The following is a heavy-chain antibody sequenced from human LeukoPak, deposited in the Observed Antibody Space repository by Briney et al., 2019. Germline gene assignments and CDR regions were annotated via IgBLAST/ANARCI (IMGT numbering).Heavy chain of an antibody. V-gene: IGHV1-18*01. Sequence: ASVTVSCKASGYTFTSYGRSWVRQAPGQGLEWMGWISAYNGNTNYAQKLQGRVTMTTDTSTSTAYMALRSLRSDDTAVFYCARESQIRYYYDRSGYYYGAMDYGGQGPLVTVSS. J-gene: IGHJ4*02. D-gene: IGHD3-22*01. CDR2: ISAYNGNT. CDR1: GYTFTSYG. CDR3: ARESQIRYYYDRSGYYYGAMDY.